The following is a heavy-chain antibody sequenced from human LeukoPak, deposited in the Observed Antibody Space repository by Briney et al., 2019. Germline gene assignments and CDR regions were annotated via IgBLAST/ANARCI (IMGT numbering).Heavy chain of an antibody. CDR2: IRYDGSNK. V-gene: IGHV3-30*02. D-gene: IGHD2-2*01. CDR1: GFTFSSYG. CDR3: AREEYQLLRFGDYYYYMDV. Sequence: GGSLRLSCAASGFTFSSYGMHWVRQAPGKGLEWVAFIRYDGSNKYYADSVKGRFTISRDNSKNTLYLQMNSLRAEDTAVYYCAREEYQLLRFGDYYYYMDVWGKGTTVTVSS. J-gene: IGHJ6*03.